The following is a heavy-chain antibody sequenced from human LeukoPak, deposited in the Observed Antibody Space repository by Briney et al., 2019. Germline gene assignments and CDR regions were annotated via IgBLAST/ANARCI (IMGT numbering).Heavy chain of an antibody. CDR1: GFTFSSYG. J-gene: IGHJ5*02. Sequence: GGSLRLSCPASGFTFSSYGMSWVRQAPGKGLEWVSVISGNGGSTYYADSVKGRFTISRDNSKNTLYLQMNSLRAEDTAVYYCARDLRIEGIAVSNWFDPWGQGTLVTVSS. V-gene: IGHV3-23*01. CDR2: ISGNGGST. D-gene: IGHD6-19*01. CDR3: ARDLRIEGIAVSNWFDP.